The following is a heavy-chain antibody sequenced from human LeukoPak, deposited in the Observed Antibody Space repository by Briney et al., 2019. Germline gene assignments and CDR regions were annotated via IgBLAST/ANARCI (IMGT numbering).Heavy chain of an antibody. D-gene: IGHD1-26*01. CDR1: GFTFSDYY. J-gene: IGHJ4*02. CDR2: ISSSSSTI. Sequence: GGSLRLSCAASGFTFSDYYLYWIRQAPGKGLEWVSYISSSSSTIYYADSVKGRFTISRDNSKNSLYLQMSSLRTEDTALYYCAKDSVVGATMYYFDYWGQGTLVTVSS. V-gene: IGHV3-11*01. CDR3: AKDSVVGATMYYFDY.